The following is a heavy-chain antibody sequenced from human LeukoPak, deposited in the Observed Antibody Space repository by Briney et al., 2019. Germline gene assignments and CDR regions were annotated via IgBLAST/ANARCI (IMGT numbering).Heavy chain of an antibody. Sequence: PGRSLRLSCAASGFTFSSYAMHWVRQAPGKGLEWVAVISHDGSNKYYADSVKGRFTISRDNSKNTLYLQMNSLRAEDTAVYYCASLRYGAIDYWGQGTLVTVSS. CDR1: GFTFSSYA. V-gene: IGHV3-30-3*01. CDR3: ASLRYGAIDY. J-gene: IGHJ4*02. D-gene: IGHD1-14*01. CDR2: ISHDGSNK.